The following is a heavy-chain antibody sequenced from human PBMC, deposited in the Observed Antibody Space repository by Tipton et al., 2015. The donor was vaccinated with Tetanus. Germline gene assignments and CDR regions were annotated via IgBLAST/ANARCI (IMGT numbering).Heavy chain of an antibody. J-gene: IGHJ6*04. Sequence: SLRLSCAASGFTLSRYTLNWVRQAPGKGLEWVSSISSSSRYIYYADSLKGRFTISRDNSKNTLSLQLNSLRADDTAIYYCAKEALGVLNLWGKGTTVIVSS. V-gene: IGHV3-21*04. D-gene: IGHD1-14*01. CDR3: AKEALGVLNL. CDR2: ISSSSRYI. CDR1: GFTLSRYT.